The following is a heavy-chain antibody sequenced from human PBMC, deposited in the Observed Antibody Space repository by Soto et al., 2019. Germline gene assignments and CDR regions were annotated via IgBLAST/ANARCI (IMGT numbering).Heavy chain of an antibody. CDR3: ARKTRRSLRGIWDDGSGFELSYFDY. D-gene: IGHD3-22*01. CDR1: GFTFSSYA. V-gene: IGHV3-30-3*01. J-gene: IGHJ4*02. Sequence: PGGSLRLSCAASGFTFSSYAMHWVRQAPGKGLEWVAVISYDGSNKNYADSVKGRFIISRDNSKNTLYLQINSLRPEDTAMYYCARKTRRSLRGIWDDGSGFELSYFDYWGQGALVTVSS. CDR2: ISYDGSNK.